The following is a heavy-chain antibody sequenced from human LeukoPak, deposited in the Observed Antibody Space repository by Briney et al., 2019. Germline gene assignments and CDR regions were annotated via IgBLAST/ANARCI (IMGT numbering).Heavy chain of an antibody. CDR2: ISHYNGYT. V-gene: IGHV1-18*01. Sequence: ASVKVSCKASGYTFTNYGISWVRQAPGQGLEWMGWISHYNGYTTYAQKFQGRVAMTTDTFTSTVYMELRSLRSDDTAMYYCARNCTGDNCKDNYGMDVWGQGTTVTVPS. CDR3: ARNCTGDNCKDNYGMDV. J-gene: IGHJ6*02. D-gene: IGHD2-8*02. CDR1: GYTFTNYG.